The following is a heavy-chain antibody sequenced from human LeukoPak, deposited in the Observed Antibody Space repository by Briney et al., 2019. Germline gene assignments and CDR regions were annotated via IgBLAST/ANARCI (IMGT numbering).Heavy chain of an antibody. Sequence: SVKVSCKASGGTFSSYAISRVRQAPGQGLEWMGGIIPIFGTANYAQKFQGRVTITADESTSTAYMELSSLRSEDTAVYYCAGGDTAMVMGYYFDYWGQGTLVTVSS. V-gene: IGHV1-69*01. J-gene: IGHJ4*02. CDR1: GGTFSSYA. D-gene: IGHD5-18*01. CDR3: AGGDTAMVMGYYFDY. CDR2: IIPIFGTA.